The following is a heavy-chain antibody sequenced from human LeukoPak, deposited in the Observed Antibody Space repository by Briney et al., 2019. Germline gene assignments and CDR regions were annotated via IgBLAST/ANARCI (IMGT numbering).Heavy chain of an antibody. J-gene: IGHJ6*03. CDR2: INPNSGGT. D-gene: IGHD4-17*01. CDR1: GYTFTGYY. CDR3: AREWAPEYGDYLHGDYYYMDV. Sequence: ASVKVSCKASGYTFTGYYMHWVRQAPGQGLEWMGWINPNSGGTNYAQKLQGRVTMTTDTSTSTAYMELRSLRSDDTAVYYCAREWAPEYGDYLHGDYYYMDVWGKGTTVTVSS. V-gene: IGHV1-2*02.